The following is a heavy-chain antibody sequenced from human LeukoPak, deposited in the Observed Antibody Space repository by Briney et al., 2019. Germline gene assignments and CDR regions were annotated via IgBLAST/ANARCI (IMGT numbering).Heavy chain of an antibody. CDR2: IIPIFGTA. V-gene: IGHV1-69*13. Sequence: SVTVSFKASGGTFSIYAISWVRQAPGQGLEWMGGIIPIFGTANYAQKFQGRVSITADESTSTAYMELSSLRSEDTAVYYCARALHLDLHSYFDYWGQGTLITVSS. D-gene: IGHD1-1*01. J-gene: IGHJ4*02. CDR3: ARALHLDLHSYFDY. CDR1: GGTFSIYA.